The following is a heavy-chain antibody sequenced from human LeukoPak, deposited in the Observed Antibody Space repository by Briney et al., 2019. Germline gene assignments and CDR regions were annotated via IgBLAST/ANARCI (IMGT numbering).Heavy chain of an antibody. CDR3: ARNVLRYFDWLSNGYFDY. V-gene: IGHV4-34*01. Sequence: SETLSLTRAVYGGSFSGYYWSWIRQPPGKGLEWIGEINHSGSTNYNPSLKSRVTISVDTSKNQFSLKLSSVTAADTAVYYCARNVLRYFDWLSNGYFDYWGQGTLVTVSS. CDR1: GGSFSGYY. D-gene: IGHD3-9*01. J-gene: IGHJ4*02. CDR2: INHSGST.